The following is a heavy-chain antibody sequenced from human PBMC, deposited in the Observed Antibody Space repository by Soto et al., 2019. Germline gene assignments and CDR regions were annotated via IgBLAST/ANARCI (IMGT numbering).Heavy chain of an antibody. CDR1: GGSFINYS. J-gene: IGHJ4*02. Sequence: PSETLSLTFAVYGGSFINYSYSWIRPAPGKGLEWIGEVNHSGKTDYNPSLKSRGTISVDTSKNQFSLKLISVTAADTAVYYCAAMYYDFWSATLNSAYWGQGTPVTVSS. V-gene: IGHV4-34*01. D-gene: IGHD3-3*01. CDR3: AAMYYDFWSATLNSAY. CDR2: VNHSGKT.